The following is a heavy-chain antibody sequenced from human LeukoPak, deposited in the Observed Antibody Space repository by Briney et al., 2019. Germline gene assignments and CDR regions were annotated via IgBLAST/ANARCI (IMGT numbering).Heavy chain of an antibody. CDR3: AGTKYYYGSGSYQGGGY. D-gene: IGHD3-10*01. Sequence: PSETLSLTCTVSGGSISSSSYYWGWIRRPPGKGLEWIGSIYYTGTTYYNPSLKSRVTISVDTSKNQFSLKLTSVTAADTAVYYCAGTKYYYGSGSYQGGGYWGQGTLVTVSS. CDR2: IYYTGTT. V-gene: IGHV4-39*01. J-gene: IGHJ4*02. CDR1: GGSISSSSYY.